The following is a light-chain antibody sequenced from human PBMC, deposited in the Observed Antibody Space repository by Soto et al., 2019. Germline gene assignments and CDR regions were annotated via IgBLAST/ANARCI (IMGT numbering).Light chain of an antibody. CDR1: SSDVGGYNY. CDR2: DVI. V-gene: IGLV2-11*01. J-gene: IGLJ2*01. Sequence: QSALTQPRSVSGSPGQSVTISCTVTSSDVGGYNYVSWYQQYPGKAPKLMIYDVIKRPSGVPDRFSGSKSGNTASLTISGLQAEDEADYYCCSYAGSYTFGVVFGGGTKVTVL. CDR3: CSYAGSYTFGVV.